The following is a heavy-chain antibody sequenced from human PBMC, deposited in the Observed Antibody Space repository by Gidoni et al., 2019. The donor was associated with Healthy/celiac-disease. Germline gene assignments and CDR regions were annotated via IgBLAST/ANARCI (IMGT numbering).Heavy chain of an antibody. CDR3: AREFLSQPDAFDI. D-gene: IGHD5-18*01. V-gene: IGHV3-21*01. CDR2: ITSSSTYI. J-gene: IGHJ3*02. Sequence: EVQLVESGGGLVKPGGSLRLSCASSGFTFSSYSMNWVRQAPGKGLEWGSSITSSSTYIYYADSVKGRFTISRDNAKNSLYLQMNSLRAEDTAIYYCAREFLSQPDAFDIWGQGTMVTVSS. CDR1: GFTFSSYS.